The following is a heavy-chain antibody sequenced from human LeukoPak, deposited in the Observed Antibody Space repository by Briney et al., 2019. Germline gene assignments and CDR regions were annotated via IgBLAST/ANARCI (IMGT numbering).Heavy chain of an antibody. J-gene: IGHJ4*02. Sequence: GASVKVSCKASGYTFNGYDMHWVRQAPGQGLEWMGRINPNSGGTNYAQKFQGRVTMTRDTSTSTAYMELSSLRSDDTAVYYCARDRPYYYDSSGYYELDYSGQGTLVTVSS. CDR1: GYTFNGYD. CDR2: INPNSGGT. CDR3: ARDRPYYYDSSGYYELDY. V-gene: IGHV1-2*06. D-gene: IGHD3-22*01.